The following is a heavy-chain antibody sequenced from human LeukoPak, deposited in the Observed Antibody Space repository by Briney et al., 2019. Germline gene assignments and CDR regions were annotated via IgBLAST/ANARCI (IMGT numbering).Heavy chain of an antibody. D-gene: IGHD5-24*01. CDR1: GFTFSSYW. J-gene: IGHJ4*02. CDR2: INSDGSST. V-gene: IGHV3-74*01. CDR3: ASQRWLQSSFDY. Sequence: GGSLRLSCAASGFTFSSYWMHWVRQAPGEGLVWVSRINSDGSSTSYADSVRGRFTISRDNAKNTLYLQMNSLRAEDTAMYYCASQRWLQSSFDYWGQGTLVTVSS.